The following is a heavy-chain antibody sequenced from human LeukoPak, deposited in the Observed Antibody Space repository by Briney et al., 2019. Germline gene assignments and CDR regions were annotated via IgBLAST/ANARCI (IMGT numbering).Heavy chain of an antibody. CDR2: IIPIFGTA. D-gene: IGHD2-2*01. V-gene: IGHV1-69*13. Sequence: GASVKVSCKASGGTFSSYAISWVRQAPGQGLEWMGGIIPIFGTANYAQKFQGRVTITADESTSTAYMELSSLRSEDTAVYYCARTYCSSTSCHHFDYWGQGTLVTVSS. CDR1: GGTFSSYA. CDR3: ARTYCSSTSCHHFDY. J-gene: IGHJ4*02.